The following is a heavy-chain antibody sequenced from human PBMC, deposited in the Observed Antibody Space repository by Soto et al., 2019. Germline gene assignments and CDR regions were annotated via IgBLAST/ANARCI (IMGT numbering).Heavy chain of an antibody. V-gene: IGHV4-38-2*01. CDR2: INHSGNT. D-gene: IGHD6-19*01. J-gene: IGHJ6*02. Sequence: PSETLSLTCVVSGYSISSGYYWGWIRQSPGKGLEWIGEINHSGNTKYNPSFKSRVTISVDKSKNQFALILTSVTAADTAVYYCATSGLNEDFYYYYGMDVWGQGTMVTVSS. CDR1: GYSISSGYY. CDR3: ATSGLNEDFYYYYGMDV.